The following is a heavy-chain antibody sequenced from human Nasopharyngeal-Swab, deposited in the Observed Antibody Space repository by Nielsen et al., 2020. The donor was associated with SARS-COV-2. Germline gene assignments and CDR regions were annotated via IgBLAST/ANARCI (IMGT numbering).Heavy chain of an antibody. J-gene: IGHJ6*03. D-gene: IGHD4-17*01. CDR1: GDSVSSSSAA. V-gene: IGHV6-1*01. CDR3: ARARGVYGDYYCYDYTDV. CDR2: TYYRSKWYN. Sequence: SETLSLTCAISGDSVSSSSAAWNWIRQSPSRGLEWLGRTYYRSKWYNDYAVSVKSRITINPDTPKNQFSLHLNSVTLEDTAVYYCARARGVYGDYYCYDYTDVWGKGTTVTVSS.